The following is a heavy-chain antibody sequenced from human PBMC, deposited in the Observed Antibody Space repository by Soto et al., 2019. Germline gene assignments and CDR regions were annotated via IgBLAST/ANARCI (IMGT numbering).Heavy chain of an antibody. V-gene: IGHV4-59*08. CDR3: ARHCSGGSCYSGAEYFQH. J-gene: IGHJ1*01. Sequence: ETLSLTYSVKSSSISTYYWSWIRQPPRQRLEWIGYIYYSGSTKYNPSLKTRVIMSIDTSKNQFSLRLSSVAAADTAVYFCARHCSGGSCYSGAEYFQHWGQGILVTVSS. CDR2: IYYSGST. D-gene: IGHD2-15*01. CDR1: SSSISTYY.